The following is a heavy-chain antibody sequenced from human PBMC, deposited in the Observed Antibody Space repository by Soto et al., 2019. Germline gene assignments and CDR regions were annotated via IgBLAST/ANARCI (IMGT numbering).Heavy chain of an antibody. CDR2: GHASGST. J-gene: IGHJ4*02. CDR3: AREAFRSGSYDYFDY. Sequence: NPSETLSLTCTISSDSISDYYWSWIRQSPGGVLQWIGYGHASGSTNYYPSLKSRVTISMDTSMSQFSLRLTSMTAADTAVYFCAREAFRSGSYDYFDYWGPGILVTVSS. CDR1: SDSISDYY. V-gene: IGHV4-59*01. D-gene: IGHD3-16*01.